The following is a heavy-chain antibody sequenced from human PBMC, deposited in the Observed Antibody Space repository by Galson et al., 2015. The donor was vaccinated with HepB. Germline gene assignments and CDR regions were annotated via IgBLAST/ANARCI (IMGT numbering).Heavy chain of an antibody. CDR3: AVRTSSGWSLRHDWYFDV. Sequence: SLRLSCAASGFTFGSYAMTWVRQAPGKGLEWVSSISGHATNTYYADSVKGRFTISRDNSKNTLFLQLNGLRVEDTATYYCAVRTSSGWSLRHDWYFDVWGRGTLVTVSS. J-gene: IGHJ2*01. CDR1: GFTFGSYA. V-gene: IGHV3-23*01. CDR2: ISGHATNT. D-gene: IGHD6-13*01.